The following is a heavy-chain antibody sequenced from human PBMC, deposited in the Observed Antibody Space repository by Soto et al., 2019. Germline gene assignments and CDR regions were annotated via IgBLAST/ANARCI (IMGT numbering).Heavy chain of an antibody. CDR1: GDSINSVDHY. Sequence: QVQLQESGPGLVRPSQTLSLTCTVSGDSINSVDHYWSWIRQPPGKGLEWMGDIYHSRSTHYNPSLNSRLTISIDTSTNRFSLNLTSVTAADTAVYFCARLRWETENNWFDPWGQGALVTVSS. J-gene: IGHJ5*02. D-gene: IGHD1-26*01. CDR3: ARLRWETENNWFDP. CDR2: IYHSRST. V-gene: IGHV4-30-4*01.